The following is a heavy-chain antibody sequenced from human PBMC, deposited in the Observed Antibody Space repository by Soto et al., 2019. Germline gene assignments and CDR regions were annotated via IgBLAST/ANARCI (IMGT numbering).Heavy chain of an antibody. CDR1: GFTFSSYA. CDR2: ISGSGGST. V-gene: IGHV3-23*01. D-gene: IGHD3-22*01. CDR3: AKDHGDGSGYYSNPNFDY. J-gene: IGHJ4*02. Sequence: PGGSLRLSCAASGFTFSSYAMTWVRQAPGKGLKWVSAISGSGGSTYYVDSVKGRFTISRDNSRNTLYLQMNSLRAEDTAVYYCAKDHGDGSGYYSNPNFDYWGQGTLVTVSS.